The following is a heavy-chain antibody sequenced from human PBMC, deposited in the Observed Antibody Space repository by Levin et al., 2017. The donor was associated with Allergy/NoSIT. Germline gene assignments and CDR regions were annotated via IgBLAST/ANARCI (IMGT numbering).Heavy chain of an antibody. CDR1: GGSISSYY. V-gene: IGHV4-4*07. Sequence: GSLRLSCTVSGGSISSYYWSWIRQPAGKGLEWIGRIYTSGSTNYNPSLKSRVTMSVDTSKNQFSLKLSSVTAADTAVYYCARTPRTGVIDYWGQGTLVTVSS. D-gene: IGHD7-27*01. J-gene: IGHJ4*02. CDR3: ARTPRTGVIDY. CDR2: IYTSGST.